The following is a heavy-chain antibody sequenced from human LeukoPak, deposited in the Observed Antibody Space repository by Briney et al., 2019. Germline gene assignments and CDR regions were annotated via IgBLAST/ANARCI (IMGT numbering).Heavy chain of an antibody. Sequence: ASVKVSCKASGYTFTSYYTHWVRQAPGQGLEWMGIINPNVGSTSYAQKFQGRVTMTRDTSTTTVYMELSSLRSEDTAVYYCARALSGASRMGNDYWGQGTLVTVSS. V-gene: IGHV1-46*01. CDR1: GYTFTSYY. J-gene: IGHJ4*02. CDR2: INPNVGST. D-gene: IGHD2-15*01. CDR3: ARALSGASRMGNDY.